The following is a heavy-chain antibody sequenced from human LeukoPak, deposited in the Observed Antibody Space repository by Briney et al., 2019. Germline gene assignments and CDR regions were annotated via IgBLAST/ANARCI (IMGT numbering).Heavy chain of an antibody. CDR1: GFTFDDYA. CDR3: AKVPTSGSYLGGVFDY. J-gene: IGHJ4*02. Sequence: PGGSLRLSCAASGFTFDDYAMHWVRQAPGKGLEWVSGISWNGGRVDYADSVKGRFTFSRDNAKKSLYLQMSSLTTEDTAFYYCAKVPTSGSYLGGVFDYWGQGTLVTVSS. V-gene: IGHV3-9*01. D-gene: IGHD1-26*01. CDR2: ISWNGGRV.